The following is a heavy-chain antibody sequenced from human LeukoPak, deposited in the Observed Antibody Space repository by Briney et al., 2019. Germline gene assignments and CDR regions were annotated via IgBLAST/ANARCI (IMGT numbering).Heavy chain of an antibody. CDR3: AKGDRYYYDSSGYHDAFDI. Sequence: GGSLRLSCAASGFTFSSYGMHWVRQAPGKGLECVAFIRYDGSNKYYADSVRGRFTISRDNSKNTLYLQMNSLRAEDTAVYYCAKGDRYYYDSSGYHDAFDIWGQRTMVTVSS. J-gene: IGHJ3*02. CDR2: IRYDGSNK. CDR1: GFTFSSYG. V-gene: IGHV3-30*02. D-gene: IGHD3-22*01.